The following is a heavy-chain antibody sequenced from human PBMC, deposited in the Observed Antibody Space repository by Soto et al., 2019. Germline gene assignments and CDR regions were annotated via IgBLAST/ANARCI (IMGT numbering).Heavy chain of an antibody. CDR3: AKDCTNGVCPYWYFDL. V-gene: IGHV3-23*01. Sequence: EVQLLESGGGLVQPGGSLRLSCAASGFTFSRYAMSWVRQAPGKGLEWVSAISGSGGSTYYADSVKGRFTISRDNSKNMLYLQMNSLRAEDTAVYYCAKDCTNGVCPYWYFDLWGRGTLVTVSS. J-gene: IGHJ2*01. CDR2: ISGSGGST. D-gene: IGHD2-8*01. CDR1: GFTFSRYA.